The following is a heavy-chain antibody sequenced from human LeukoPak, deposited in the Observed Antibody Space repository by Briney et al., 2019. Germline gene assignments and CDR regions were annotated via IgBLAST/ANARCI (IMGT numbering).Heavy chain of an antibody. Sequence: ASVKVSCKASGGTFSSYAISWVRQAPGQGLDWMGRIIPIFGIANYAQKFQGRVTITADKSTSTAYMELSSLRSEDTAVYYSARVGEMATTYFDYWGQGTLVTVSS. J-gene: IGHJ4*02. CDR3: ARVGEMATTYFDY. D-gene: IGHD5-24*01. CDR2: IIPIFGIA. CDR1: GGTFSSYA. V-gene: IGHV1-69*04.